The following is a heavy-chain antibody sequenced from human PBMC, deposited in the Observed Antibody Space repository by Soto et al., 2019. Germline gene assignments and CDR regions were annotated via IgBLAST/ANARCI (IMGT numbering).Heavy chain of an antibody. V-gene: IGHV4-4*02. D-gene: IGHD3-10*01. CDR2: IYHSGST. CDR3: AGDYYGSGSYEY. Sequence: QVQLQESGPGLVKPSGTLSLTCAVSSGSISSSNWWSWVRQPPGKGLEWIGEIYHSGSTNSNPSLKCRVTLSVDKSKHQFSLKLSSVTAADTAVYYCAGDYYGSGSYEYWGQGTLVTVSS. CDR1: SGSISSSNW. J-gene: IGHJ4*02.